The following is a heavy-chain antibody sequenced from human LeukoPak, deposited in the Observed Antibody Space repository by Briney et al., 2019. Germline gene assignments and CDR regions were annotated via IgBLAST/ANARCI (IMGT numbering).Heavy chain of an antibody. Sequence: PSETLSLTCTVSDGSIKTNYWWTWVRQPPGKGLEWIGETWHSGSSTNYNPSLKSRVTISVDKPKSQFSLKLTSVTAADTAIYYCARGNEYTWWQWSQGTLVPSLQ. J-gene: IGHJ4*02. CDR3: ARGNEYTWWQ. CDR2: TWHSGSST. CDR1: DGSIKTNYW. V-gene: IGHV4-4*02. D-gene: IGHD2-8*02.